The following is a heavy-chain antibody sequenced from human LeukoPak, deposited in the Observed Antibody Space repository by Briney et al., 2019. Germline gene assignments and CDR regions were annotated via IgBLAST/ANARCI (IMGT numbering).Heavy chain of an antibody. V-gene: IGHV4-38-2*02. J-gene: IGHJ4*02. Sequence: SETLSLTCTVSGYSISSGYYWGWIRQPPGKGLEWIGSIYHSGSTYYNPSLKSRVTISVDTSKNQFSLKLSSVTAAGTAVYYCARQTRYFDYWGQGTLVTVSS. CDR3: ARQTRYFDY. CDR2: IYHSGST. CDR1: GYSISSGYY.